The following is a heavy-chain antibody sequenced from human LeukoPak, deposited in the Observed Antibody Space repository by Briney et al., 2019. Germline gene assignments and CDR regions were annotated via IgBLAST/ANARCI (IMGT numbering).Heavy chain of an antibody. Sequence: GGSLRLSCTASGFTVSSNYMSWVRQAPGKGLEWVSVIYSGGSTYYADSVKGRFTISRDNSKNTLYLQMNSLRAEDTAVYYCARGVYGDYEGDYYYYGMDVWGQGTTVTVSS. CDR3: ARGVYGDYEGDYYYYGMDV. CDR1: GFTVSSNY. CDR2: IYSGGST. V-gene: IGHV3-66*01. J-gene: IGHJ6*02. D-gene: IGHD4-17*01.